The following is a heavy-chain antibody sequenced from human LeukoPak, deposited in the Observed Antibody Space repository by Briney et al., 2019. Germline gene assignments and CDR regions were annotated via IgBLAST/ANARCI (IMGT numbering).Heavy chain of an antibody. Sequence: GGPLRLSCAASGFTFSSYSMNWVRQAPGKGLEWVSSISSSSSYIYYADSVKGRFTISRDNAKNSLYLQMNSLRAEDTAVYYCARVEGIAVAVDYWGQGTLVTVSS. CDR1: GFTFSSYS. V-gene: IGHV3-21*01. CDR3: ARVEGIAVAVDY. J-gene: IGHJ4*02. D-gene: IGHD6-19*01. CDR2: ISSSSSYI.